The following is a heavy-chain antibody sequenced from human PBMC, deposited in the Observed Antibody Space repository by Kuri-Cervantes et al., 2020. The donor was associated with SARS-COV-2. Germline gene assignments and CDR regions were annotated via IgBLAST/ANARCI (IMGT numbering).Heavy chain of an antibody. CDR1: GFPFRSYG. D-gene: IGHD2-8*01. CDR2: ICYDGSNK. Sequence: GGSLRLSCAASGFPFRSYGMHWVRQAPGKGLEGVAVICYDGSNKYYADSVKGRFTISRDNSKNTLYLQMNSLRAEDTAVYYCARGSSRMLYPFDYWGQGTLVTVSS. CDR3: ARGSSRMLYPFDY. V-gene: IGHV3-30*19. J-gene: IGHJ4*02.